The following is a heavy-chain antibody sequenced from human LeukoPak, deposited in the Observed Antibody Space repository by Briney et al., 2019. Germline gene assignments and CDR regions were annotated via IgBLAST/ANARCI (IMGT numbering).Heavy chain of an antibody. CDR1: GYSCTSYW. V-gene: IGHV5-51*01. D-gene: IGHD3-16*01. CDR3: ARHTQYDVAAFDI. J-gene: IGHJ3*02. CDR2: IYPGDSDT. Sequence: GESLKISCKGSGYSCTSYWIGWVRQMPGKGLEWMGIIYPGDSDTRYSPSFQGQVTISADKSISTAYLQWSSLKASDTAMYYCARHTQYDVAAFDIWGQGTMVTVSS.